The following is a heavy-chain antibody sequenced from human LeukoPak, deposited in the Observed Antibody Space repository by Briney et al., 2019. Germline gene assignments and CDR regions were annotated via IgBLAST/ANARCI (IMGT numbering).Heavy chain of an antibody. CDR3: AKRGYRGYYYGMDV. D-gene: IGHD5-12*01. V-gene: IGHV3-23*01. J-gene: IGHJ6*04. CDR2: ISGSGGST. Sequence: PGGSLRLSCAASGFTFSSYAMSWVRQAPGKGLEWVSAISGSGGSTYYADSVKGRFTISRDNSKNTLYLQMNSLRVEDTAVYYCAKRGYRGYYYGMDVWGKGTTVTVSS. CDR1: GFTFSSYA.